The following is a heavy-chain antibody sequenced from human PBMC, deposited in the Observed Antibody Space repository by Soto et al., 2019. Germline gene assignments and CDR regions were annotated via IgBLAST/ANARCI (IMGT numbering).Heavy chain of an antibody. CDR1: GFTFSSYG. D-gene: IGHD6-19*01. CDR3: AKATAVDDYYYYYGMDV. V-gene: IGHV3-30*18. CDR2: ISYDGSNK. J-gene: IGHJ6*02. Sequence: GGSLRLSCAASGFTFSSYGMHWVRQAPGKGLEWVAVISYDGSNKYYADSVKGRFTISRDNSKNTLYLQMNSLRAEDTAVYYCAKATAVDDYYYYYGMDVWGQGTTVTVYS.